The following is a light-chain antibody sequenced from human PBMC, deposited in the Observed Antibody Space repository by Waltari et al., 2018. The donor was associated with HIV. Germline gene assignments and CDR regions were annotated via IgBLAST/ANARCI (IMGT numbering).Light chain of an antibody. CDR3: HVWDRSSDHHV. CDR2: DGS. Sequence: SYVLTQPPSVSVAPGQTARITCGGKNIGSKRVHWDQQKAGQAPVLVVYDGSDRPSGIPGRFSGSKSGNTATLTISRVEAGDEADYYCHVWDRSSDHHVFGTGTKVTVL. J-gene: IGLJ1*01. V-gene: IGLV3-21*02. CDR1: NIGSKR.